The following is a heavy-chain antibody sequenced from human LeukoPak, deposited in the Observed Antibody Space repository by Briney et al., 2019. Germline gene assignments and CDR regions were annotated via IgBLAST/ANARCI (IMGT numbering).Heavy chain of an antibody. CDR1: GFTFSSYS. CDR3: ARLDCTNGVCHRFFDY. Sequence: GGSLRLSCAASGFTFSSYSMNWVRQAPGKGLEWVSSISSSSSYIYYADSVKGRFTISRDNAKNSLYLQMSSLRAEDTAVYYCARLDCTNGVCHRFFDYWGQGTLVTVSS. CDR2: ISSSSSYI. D-gene: IGHD2-8*01. V-gene: IGHV3-21*01. J-gene: IGHJ4*02.